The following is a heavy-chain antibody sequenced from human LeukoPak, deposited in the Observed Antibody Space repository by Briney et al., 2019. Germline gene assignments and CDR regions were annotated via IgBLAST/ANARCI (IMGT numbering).Heavy chain of an antibody. Sequence: GGSLRLSCAASGFTFSSFYMHWVRQAPGKGLVWVSRINGDGTIINYADSVKGRLTISRDNAKNTLYLQMNSLRAEDTALYYCARGEYPHAFDIWGQGTMVSASS. CDR1: GFTFSSFY. D-gene: IGHD2-2*02. V-gene: IGHV3-74*01. CDR2: INGDGTII. J-gene: IGHJ3*02. CDR3: ARGEYPHAFDI.